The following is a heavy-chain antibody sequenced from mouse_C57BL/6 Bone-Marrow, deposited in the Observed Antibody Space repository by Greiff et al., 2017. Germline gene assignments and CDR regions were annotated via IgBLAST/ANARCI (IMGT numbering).Heavy chain of an antibody. CDR1: GFTFSSYG. CDR3: ARRHNYSNYWYFDV. V-gene: IGHV5-6*02. Sequence: EVMLVESGGDLVEPGGSLKLSCAASGFTFSSYGMSWVRQTPDKKLEWVATISSGGSYTYYPDSVKGRFTISRDHAKNTLYLQMSSLKSEDTAMYYCARRHNYSNYWYFDVWGTGTTVTVSS. J-gene: IGHJ1*03. D-gene: IGHD2-5*01. CDR2: ISSGGSYT.